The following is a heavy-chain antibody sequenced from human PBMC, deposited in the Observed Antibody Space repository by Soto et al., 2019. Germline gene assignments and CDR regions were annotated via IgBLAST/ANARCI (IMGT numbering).Heavy chain of an antibody. Sequence: SVKVSCKASGFTFTSSAVQWVRQARGQRLEWIGWIVVGSGNTNYAQKFQERVTITRDMSTSTAYMELSSLRSEDTAVYYCAADLHSGSYYDAFDIWGQGTMVTVSS. J-gene: IGHJ3*02. D-gene: IGHD1-26*01. CDR1: GFTFTSSA. V-gene: IGHV1-58*01. CDR3: AADLHSGSYYDAFDI. CDR2: IVVGSGNT.